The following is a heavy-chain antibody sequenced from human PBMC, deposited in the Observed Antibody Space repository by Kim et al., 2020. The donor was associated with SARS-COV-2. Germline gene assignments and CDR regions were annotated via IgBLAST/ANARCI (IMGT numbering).Heavy chain of an antibody. CDR3: GGSITMGHGVENGMDV. CDR2: FDPEDGET. J-gene: IGHJ6*02. V-gene: IGHV1-24*01. Sequence: ASVKVSCKVSGYTLTELSMHWVRQAPGKGLEWMGGFDPEDGETIYAQKFQGRVTMTEDTSTDTAYMELSSLRSEDTAVYYCGGSITMGHGVENGMDVWGQGTTVTVSS. CDR1: GYTLTELS. D-gene: IGHD3-10*01.